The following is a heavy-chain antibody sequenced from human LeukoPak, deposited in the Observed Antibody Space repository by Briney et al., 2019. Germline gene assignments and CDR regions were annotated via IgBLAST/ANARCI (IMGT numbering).Heavy chain of an antibody. CDR1: GFTFNSYA. V-gene: IGHV3-23*01. CDR2: ISGSGGST. J-gene: IGHJ4*02. D-gene: IGHD6-19*01. CDR3: AKDIGWSRGYFDY. Sequence: GGSLRLSCAASGFTFNSYAMSWVRQAPGKGLEWVSAISGSGGSTYYADSVKGRFTISRDNSKNTLYLQMNSLRAEDTAVYYCAKDIGWSRGYFDYWGQGTLVTVSS.